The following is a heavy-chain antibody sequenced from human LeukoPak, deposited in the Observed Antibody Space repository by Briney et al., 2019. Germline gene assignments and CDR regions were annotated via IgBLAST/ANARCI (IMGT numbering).Heavy chain of an antibody. D-gene: IGHD3-22*01. CDR3: AREMYYYDSSGSYYYYGMDV. CDR2: INPNSGGT. J-gene: IGHJ6*02. V-gene: IGHV1-2*02. Sequence: ASVKVSCKASGYTFTGYYMHWVRQAPGQGLEWMGWINPNSGGTNYAQKFQGRVTMTRDTSISTAYMELSRLRSDDTAVYYCAREMYYYDSSGSYYYYGMDVWGQGITVTVSS. CDR1: GYTFTGYY.